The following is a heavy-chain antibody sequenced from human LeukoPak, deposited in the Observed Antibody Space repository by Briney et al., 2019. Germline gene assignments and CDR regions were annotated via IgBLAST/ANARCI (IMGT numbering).Heavy chain of an antibody. Sequence: PGGSLRLSCAASGFTFSSYSMNWVRQAPGKGLEWVSSISSSSSYIYYADSVKGRFTISRDNAKNSLYLQMKSLRAEDTAVYYCATGGKNIAAAGTGYWGQGTLVTVSS. D-gene: IGHD6-13*01. CDR3: ATGGKNIAAAGTGY. V-gene: IGHV3-21*01. J-gene: IGHJ4*02. CDR2: ISSSSSYI. CDR1: GFTFSSYS.